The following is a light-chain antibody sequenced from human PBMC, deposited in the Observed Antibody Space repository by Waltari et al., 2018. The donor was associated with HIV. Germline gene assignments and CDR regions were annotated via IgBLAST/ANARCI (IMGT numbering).Light chain of an antibody. CDR2: EVR. V-gene: IGLV2-8*01. Sequence: QSALTQPPSASGSPGHSVTIPCTGTSSNVGGSTYFSWYQQHPGKAPKLIIYEVRKRPSGVPYRFSGSKSGNTASLTVSGLQAEDEADYYCSSYSANNNFDVFGTGTKVTVL. CDR1: SSNVGGSTY. CDR3: SSYSANNNFDV. J-gene: IGLJ1*01.